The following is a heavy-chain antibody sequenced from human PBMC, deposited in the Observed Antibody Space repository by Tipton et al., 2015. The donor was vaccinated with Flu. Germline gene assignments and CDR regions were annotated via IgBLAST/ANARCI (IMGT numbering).Heavy chain of an antibody. V-gene: IGHV4-38-2*02. J-gene: IGHJ4*02. CDR3: VREDYDILTGYFSGYS. D-gene: IGHD3-9*01. CDR2: LWQSGST. CDR1: GLSVRNGF. Sequence: VKPSETLSLNCVVSGLSVRNGFWGWIRQSPGKGLEWIGSLWQSGSTHPNPTLSGRVTMSRDTSKNQFSLRLSSMTAADTAIYYCVREDYDILTGYFSGYSWGSGTLVTVSS.